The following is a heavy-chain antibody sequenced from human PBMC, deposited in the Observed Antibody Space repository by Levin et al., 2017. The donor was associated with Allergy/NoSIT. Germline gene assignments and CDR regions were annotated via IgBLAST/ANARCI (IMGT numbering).Heavy chain of an antibody. J-gene: IGHJ3*02. CDR2: INSDGSST. D-gene: IGHD6-13*01. V-gene: IGHV3-74*01. CDR1: GFTFSSYW. CDR3: AHSSSGDAFNS. Sequence: GGSLRLSCAASGFTFSSYWMHWVRQAPGKGLVWVSRINSDGSSTSYADSVKGRFTISRDNAKNTLYLQMNSLRAEDTAVYYCAHSSSGDAFNSWGQGTMVTVSS.